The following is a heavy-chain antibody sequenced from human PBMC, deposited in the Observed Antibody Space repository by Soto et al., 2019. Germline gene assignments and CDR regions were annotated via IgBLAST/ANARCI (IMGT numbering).Heavy chain of an antibody. Sequence: NPSEPLSLTCSVSGGSISNNFYYWTWIRQPPGKDLEWIGYISNSGNTAYNPSLNSRGTISVDKPKNQFSLKLRSVTAADTAMYYCTRRFSYGSGKYASDRWGQGATVTVS. CDR1: GGSISNNFYY. J-gene: IGHJ6*02. V-gene: IGHV4-61*05. D-gene: IGHD3-10*01. CDR2: ISNSGNT. CDR3: TRRFSYGSGKYASDR.